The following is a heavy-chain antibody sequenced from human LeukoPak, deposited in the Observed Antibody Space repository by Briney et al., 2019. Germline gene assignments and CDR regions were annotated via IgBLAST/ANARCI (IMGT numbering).Heavy chain of an antibody. Sequence: GGSLRLSCAASGFTFSSHDMTWVRQAPGKGLEWVSTISTASRYIYYADSVKGRFTISRDNAQNSLYLQMNSLRAEDTAVYYCARGYYDFWSGYRYEYFQHWGQGTLVTVSS. V-gene: IGHV3-21*01. CDR1: GFTFSSHD. CDR2: ISTASRYI. J-gene: IGHJ1*01. CDR3: ARGYYDFWSGYRYEYFQH. D-gene: IGHD3-3*01.